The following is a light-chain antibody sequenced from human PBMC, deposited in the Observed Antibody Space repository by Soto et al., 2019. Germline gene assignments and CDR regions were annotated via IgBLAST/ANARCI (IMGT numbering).Light chain of an antibody. Sequence: DIQMTQSPSSLSASVEDRVIITCRASQSISNHLNWYQQKPGKAPKLLIFAASSLQSGVPSRFSGSRSGPDFTLTISSLQPEDFATYYCQQYGGPVPWTFGQGTKVE. CDR3: QQYGGPVPWT. CDR1: QSISNH. CDR2: AAS. V-gene: IGKV1-39*01. J-gene: IGKJ1*01.